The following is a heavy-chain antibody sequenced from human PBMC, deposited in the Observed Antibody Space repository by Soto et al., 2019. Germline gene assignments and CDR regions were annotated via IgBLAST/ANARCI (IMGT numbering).Heavy chain of an antibody. V-gene: IGHV1-2*04. Sequence: ASVKVSCKASGYTFTGYYMHWVRQAPGQGLEWMGWINPNSGGTNYAQKFQGWVTMTRDTSISTAYMELSRLRSDDTAVYYCARSSPDIVVVVAATDAFDIWGQGTMVTVSS. CDR1: GYTFTGYY. J-gene: IGHJ3*02. CDR2: INPNSGGT. D-gene: IGHD2-15*01. CDR3: ARSSPDIVVVVAATDAFDI.